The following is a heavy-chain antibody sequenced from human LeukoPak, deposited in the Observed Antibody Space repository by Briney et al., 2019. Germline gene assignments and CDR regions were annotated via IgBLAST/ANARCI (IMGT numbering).Heavy chain of an antibody. CDR2: IYYSGST. CDR3: ARAESRYDFWSGYYTNYFDY. CDR1: GGSISSYY. V-gene: IGHV4-59*08. D-gene: IGHD3-3*01. Sequence: PSETLSLTCTVSGGSISSYYWSWIRQPPGKGLDWIGYIYYSGSTNYNPSLKSRVTISVDTSKNQFSLKLSSVTAADTAVYYCARAESRYDFWSGYYTNYFDYWGQGTLVTVSS. J-gene: IGHJ4*02.